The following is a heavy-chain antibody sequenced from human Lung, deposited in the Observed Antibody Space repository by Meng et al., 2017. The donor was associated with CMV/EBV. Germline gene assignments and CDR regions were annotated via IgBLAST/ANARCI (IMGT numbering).Heavy chain of an antibody. V-gene: IGHV4-39*01. J-gene: IGHJ2*01. CDR1: GGSLTISFSY. Sequence: GPDLGKPRGPLPLTCTSSGGSLTISFSYWGWIRQPPGKGLEWFGSIYYSGSTYYNPSLKSRVTISVDTSKNQFSLKLSSVTAADTAVYYCASPLGILGIVDLWGRGTLVTVSS. CDR3: ASPLGILGIVDL. CDR2: IYYSGST. D-gene: IGHD7-27*01.